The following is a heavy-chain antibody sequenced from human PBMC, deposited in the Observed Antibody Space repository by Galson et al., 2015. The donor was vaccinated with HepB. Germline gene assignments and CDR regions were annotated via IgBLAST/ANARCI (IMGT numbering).Heavy chain of an antibody. Sequence: SLRLSCAASGFTFSNAWMNWVRQAPGKGLEWVGRIKSKTDGGTTDYAAPVKGRFTISRDDSKSTLYLQMNSLKTEDTAVYYCTTVTHSSSRDYPNSPGYYYYYMDVWGKGTTVTVSS. V-gene: IGHV3-15*07. CDR2: IKSKTDGGTT. D-gene: IGHD6-6*01. J-gene: IGHJ6*03. CDR3: TTVTHSSSRDYPNSPGYYYYYMDV. CDR1: GFTFSNAW.